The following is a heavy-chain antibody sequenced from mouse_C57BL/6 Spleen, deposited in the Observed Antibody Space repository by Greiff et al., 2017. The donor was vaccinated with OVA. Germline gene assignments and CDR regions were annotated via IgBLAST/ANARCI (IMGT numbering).Heavy chain of an antibody. CDR2: ISYDGSN. Sequence: EVQLQESGPGLVKPSQSLSLTCSVTGYSITSGYYWNWLRQFPGNKLEWMGYISYDGSNNYNPSLKNRISITRDTSKNQFFLKLNSVTTEDTATYYCARERGYDAMDYWGQGTSVTVSS. J-gene: IGHJ4*01. CDR3: ARERGYDAMDY. CDR1: GYSITSGYY. V-gene: IGHV3-6*01.